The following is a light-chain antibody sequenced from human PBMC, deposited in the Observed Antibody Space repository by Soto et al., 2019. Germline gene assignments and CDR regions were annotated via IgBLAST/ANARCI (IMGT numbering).Light chain of an antibody. CDR3: QQYSKWPPYT. V-gene: IGKV3-15*01. CDR2: GAS. Sequence: EIVMTQSPANLSVSPGERATLSCRASQSVSSNLAWYQQKPGQGPRLLIYGASTRATSSPARFSGSGSGTEFTLTINSLQSEDFAVYYCQQYSKWPPYTFGQGTKLEIK. CDR1: QSVSSN. J-gene: IGKJ2*01.